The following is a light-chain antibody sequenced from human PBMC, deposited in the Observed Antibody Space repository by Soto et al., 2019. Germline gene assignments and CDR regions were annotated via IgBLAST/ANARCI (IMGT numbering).Light chain of an antibody. V-gene: IGLV2-14*01. CDR1: SSDVGGYNY. CDR3: CSYTSSRTLV. J-gene: IGLJ2*01. Sequence: QSALTQPASVSGSPGQSISISCSGTSSDVGGYNYVSWYQQHPGKAPKLMIYDVSGRPSGVSNRFSGSKSGNTASLTISGLQAEDEADYYCCSYTSSRTLVFGGGTKLTVL. CDR2: DVS.